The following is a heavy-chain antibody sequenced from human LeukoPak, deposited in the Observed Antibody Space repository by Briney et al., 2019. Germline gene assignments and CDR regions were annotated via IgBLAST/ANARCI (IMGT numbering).Heavy chain of an antibody. V-gene: IGHV4-34*01. CDR2: INHSGST. CDR3: ARSFRGYCSSTSCPNLDY. D-gene: IGHD2-2*01. J-gene: IGHJ4*02. Sequence: SETLSLTCAVYGGSFSGYYWSWIRQPPGKGLEWIGEINHSGSTNYNPSLKSRVTISVDTSKNQFSLKLISMTAAATAVYYCARSFRGYCSSTSCPNLDYWGQGTLVTVSS. CDR1: GGSFSGYY.